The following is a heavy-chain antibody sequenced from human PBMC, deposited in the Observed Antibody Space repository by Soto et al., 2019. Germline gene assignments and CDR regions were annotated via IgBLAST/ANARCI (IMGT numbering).Heavy chain of an antibody. J-gene: IGHJ4*02. CDR3: AKDIQSSAGVMGFI. Sequence: GGSLRLSCAASGFTFSNFAMSWVRQAPGKGLEWVSTIGGSGAGAYYADSVRGRFTISRDNSNSMLYLQMNSLRDEDTAVFYCAKDIQSSAGVMGFIWGQGTLVTVSS. V-gene: IGHV3-23*01. CDR2: IGGSGAGA. D-gene: IGHD2-21*01. CDR1: GFTFSNFA.